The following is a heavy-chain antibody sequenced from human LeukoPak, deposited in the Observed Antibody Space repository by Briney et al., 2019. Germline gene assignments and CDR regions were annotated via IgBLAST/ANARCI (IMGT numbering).Heavy chain of an antibody. CDR2: IYTSGST. CDR3: AKSQKRTVWFGEFLEPALSYYFDY. CDR1: GGSISSGSYY. V-gene: IGHV4-61*02. D-gene: IGHD3-10*01. Sequence: NTSETLSLTCTVSGGSISSGSYYWSWIRQPAGKGLEWIGRIYTSGSTNYNPSLKSRVTISVDTSKNQFSLKLSSVTAADTAVYYCAKSQKRTVWFGEFLEPALSYYFDYWGQGTLVTVSS. J-gene: IGHJ4*02.